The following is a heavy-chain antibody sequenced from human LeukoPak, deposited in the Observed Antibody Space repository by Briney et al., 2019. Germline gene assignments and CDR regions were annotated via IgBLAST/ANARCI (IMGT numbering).Heavy chain of an antibody. Sequence: ASVKVSCKASGYTFTSYGISWVRQAPGQGLEWMGWISAYNGNTNYAQKLQGRVTMTTDTSTSTAYMELRSLRSDDTAVYYCATTFYSSSWYLYYYGMDVWGQGTTVTVSS. J-gene: IGHJ6*02. CDR1: GYTFTSYG. D-gene: IGHD6-13*01. CDR2: ISAYNGNT. V-gene: IGHV1-18*01. CDR3: ATTFYSSSWYLYYYGMDV.